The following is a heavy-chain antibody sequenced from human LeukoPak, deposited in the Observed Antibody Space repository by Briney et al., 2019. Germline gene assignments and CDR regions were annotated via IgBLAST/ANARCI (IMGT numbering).Heavy chain of an antibody. V-gene: IGHV3-30-3*01. CDR3: ARVIIVGATGI. CDR1: GFPFSSFA. D-gene: IGHD1-26*01. CDR2: ISSDGSAK. Sequence: GGSLRLSCAASGFPFSSFAMHWVRQAPGKGLEWVAIISSDGSAKYYADSVQGRFTISRDNAKNSLFLQMNSLTAEDTAVYYCARVIIVGATGIWGQGTMVTVSS. J-gene: IGHJ3*02.